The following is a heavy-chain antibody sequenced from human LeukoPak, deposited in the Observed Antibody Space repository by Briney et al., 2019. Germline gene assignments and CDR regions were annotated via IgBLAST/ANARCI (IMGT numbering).Heavy chain of an antibody. CDR2: FNPNSGGT. Sequence: ASVEVSCKASGYTFTAYYMHWVRQAPGQGLEWMGWFNPNSGGTNYAQKFQGRVTMTRDTSISTAYMELSSLRSEDTAVYYCARGRIAAAGQTNYYYYYYMDVWGKGTTVTVSS. J-gene: IGHJ6*03. V-gene: IGHV1-2*02. CDR3: ARGRIAAAGQTNYYYYYYMDV. CDR1: GYTFTAYY. D-gene: IGHD6-13*01.